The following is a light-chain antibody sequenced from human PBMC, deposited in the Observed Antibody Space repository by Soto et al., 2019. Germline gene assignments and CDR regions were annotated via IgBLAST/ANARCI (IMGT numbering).Light chain of an antibody. V-gene: IGLV3-1*01. Sequence: SYELTQRPSVSVSPGQTASITCSGDKLGDRYASWYQQKPGQSPVVVIYQNSERPSGIPERFSGSNSGNTATLTISGTQAMDEADYYCQAWDSSTFVFGTGTKLTVL. CDR2: QNS. J-gene: IGLJ1*01. CDR3: QAWDSSTFV. CDR1: KLGDRY.